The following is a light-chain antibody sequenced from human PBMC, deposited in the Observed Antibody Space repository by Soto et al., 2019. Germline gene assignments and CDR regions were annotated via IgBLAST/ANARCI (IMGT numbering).Light chain of an antibody. CDR1: SSDIDDYNS. J-gene: IGLJ7*01. V-gene: IGLV2-14*03. Sequence: QSVLTQPASVSGSPGQSITISCTGTSSDIDDYNSVSWYQQHPGKAPKLMIYDVSNRPSGVSNRFSGSKSGNTASLTISGLQAEDEADYYCSSYTSSSTYVFGAGTQLTVL. CDR2: DVS. CDR3: SSYTSSSTYV.